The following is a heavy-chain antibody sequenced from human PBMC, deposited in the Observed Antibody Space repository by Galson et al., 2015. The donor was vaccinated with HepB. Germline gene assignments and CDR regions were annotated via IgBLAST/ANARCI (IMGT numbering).Heavy chain of an antibody. J-gene: IGHJ6*02. D-gene: IGHD3-10*01. CDR3: ATKGSRGYGLDV. Sequence: SETLSLTCTVSGGSISNYYWSWIRQPAGRGLEWIGRIYTSGSTNYNPSLKSRVTMSLVMSKNQFSLKLSSVTAADTAVYYCATKGSRGYGLDVWGQGTTVTVSS. CDR1: GGSISNYY. V-gene: IGHV4-4*07. CDR2: IYTSGST.